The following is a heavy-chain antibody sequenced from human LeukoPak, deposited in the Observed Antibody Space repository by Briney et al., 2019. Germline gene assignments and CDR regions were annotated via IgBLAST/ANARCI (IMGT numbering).Heavy chain of an antibody. CDR1: GGSISSGGYS. CDR2: IYHSGST. J-gene: IGHJ3*02. CDR3: ARGSRGYASYAFDI. Sequence: KPSQTLSLTCAVSGGSISSGGYSWNWIRQPPGKGLEWIGYIYHSGSTYYNPSLKSRVTISVDRSKNQFSLKLSSVTAADTAVYYCARGSRGYASYAFDIWGQGTMVTVSS. D-gene: IGHD6-25*01. V-gene: IGHV4-30-2*01.